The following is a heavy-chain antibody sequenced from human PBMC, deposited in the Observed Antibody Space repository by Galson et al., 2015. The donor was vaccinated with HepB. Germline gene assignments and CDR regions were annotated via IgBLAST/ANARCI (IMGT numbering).Heavy chain of an antibody. Sequence: QSGAEVKKPGESLKVSCKASGYTFTGYYMHWVRQAPGQGLEWMGWINPNSGGTNYAQKFQGWVTMTRDTSISTAYMELSRLRSDDTAVYYCARDFAPIKGIAVAGAYDAFDIWGQGTMVTVSS. CDR3: ARDFAPIKGIAVAGAYDAFDI. V-gene: IGHV1-2*04. J-gene: IGHJ3*02. CDR2: INPNSGGT. D-gene: IGHD6-19*01. CDR1: GYTFTGYY.